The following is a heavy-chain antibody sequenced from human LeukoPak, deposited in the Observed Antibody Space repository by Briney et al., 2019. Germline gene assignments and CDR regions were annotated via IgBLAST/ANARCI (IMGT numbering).Heavy chain of an antibody. J-gene: IGHJ4*02. Sequence: ASVKVSCKASGYTFTSYGISWVRQAPGQGLEWMGWISAYNGNTNYAQKLQGRVTMTTDTSTSTAYMELRSLRSDDTAVYYCARDHPSYYYESSSYYATLDYWGQGTLVTVSS. V-gene: IGHV1-18*01. CDR3: ARDHPSYYYESSSYYATLDY. CDR1: GYTFTSYG. D-gene: IGHD3-22*01. CDR2: ISAYNGNT.